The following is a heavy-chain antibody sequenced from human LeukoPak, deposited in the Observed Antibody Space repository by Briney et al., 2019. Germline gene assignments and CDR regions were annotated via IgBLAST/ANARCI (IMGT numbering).Heavy chain of an antibody. D-gene: IGHD3-10*01. CDR3: AKDVGGYYFTYWSGCFDH. J-gene: IGHJ4*02. CDR1: GFTFSSYA. CDR2: ISGSGGST. Sequence: PGGSLRLSCAASGFTFSSYAMSWVRQAPGKGLEWVSAISGSGGSTYYADSVKGRFTISRDNSKNTLDLEMNSLRAEDTAVYYCAKDVGGYYFTYWSGCFDHWGQGTLVTVSS. V-gene: IGHV3-23*01.